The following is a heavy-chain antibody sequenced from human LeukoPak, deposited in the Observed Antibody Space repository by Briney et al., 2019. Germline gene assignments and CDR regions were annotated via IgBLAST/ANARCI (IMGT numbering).Heavy chain of an antibody. Sequence: ASVKVSCKASGYSFTGYYMHWVRQAPGQGLEWMGWINPNSGGTNYARKFQGRVTMTRDTSISTAYMELSRLRSDDTAVYYCARSWNLVSGSHYWGQGTLVTVSS. D-gene: IGHD3-22*01. CDR2: INPNSGGT. J-gene: IGHJ4*02. CDR1: GYSFTGYY. CDR3: ARSWNLVSGSHY. V-gene: IGHV1-2*02.